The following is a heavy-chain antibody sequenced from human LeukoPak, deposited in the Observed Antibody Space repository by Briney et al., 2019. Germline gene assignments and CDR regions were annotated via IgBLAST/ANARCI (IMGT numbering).Heavy chain of an antibody. CDR3: ARVNDFWSGYPVYYGMDV. CDR2: ISAYNGNT. D-gene: IGHD3-3*01. Sequence: ASVKVSCKASGYTFTSYDINWVRQATGQGLEWMGWISAYNGNTNYAQKLQGRVTMTTDTSTSTAYMELRSLRSDDTAVYYCARVNDFWSGYPVYYGMDVWGQGTTVTVSS. V-gene: IGHV1-18*01. J-gene: IGHJ6*02. CDR1: GYTFTSYD.